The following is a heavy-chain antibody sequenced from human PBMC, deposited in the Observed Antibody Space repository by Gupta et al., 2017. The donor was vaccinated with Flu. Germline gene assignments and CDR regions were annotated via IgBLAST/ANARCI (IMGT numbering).Heavy chain of an antibody. D-gene: IGHD1-20*01. Sequence: QVQLVQSGTEVKKPGASVKVSCKASGYTFIDYYLHWVLQAPGQGLEWMGWMNPESGATNIAQRFQGRVTMTRDRSINEAYMELSGLTSDDMAVYYCAREGRNNSPDNWFDPWGQGSLVTVSS. CDR1: GYTFIDYY. J-gene: IGHJ5*02. V-gene: IGHV1-2*02. CDR3: AREGRNNSPDNWFDP. CDR2: MNPESGAT.